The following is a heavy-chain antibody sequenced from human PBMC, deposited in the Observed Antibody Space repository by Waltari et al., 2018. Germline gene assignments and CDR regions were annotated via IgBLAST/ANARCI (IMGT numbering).Heavy chain of an antibody. CDR2: ISTSSTI. CDR1: GFTFGTYT. J-gene: IGHJ5*02. Sequence: EVQLVESGGGLVQPGGSMRLSCAASGFTFGTYTMNWVRQAPGKGLEWISYISTSSTIYYADSVKGRFTISRDNAKNSLYLQMNSLRAEDTAVYYCARDRLGGWFTFDRWGQGTLVTVSS. D-gene: IGHD6-19*01. V-gene: IGHV3-48*01. CDR3: ARDRLGGWFTFDR.